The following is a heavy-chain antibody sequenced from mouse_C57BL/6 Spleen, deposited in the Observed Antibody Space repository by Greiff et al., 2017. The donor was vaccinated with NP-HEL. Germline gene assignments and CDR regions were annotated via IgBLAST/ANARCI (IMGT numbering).Heavy chain of an antibody. CDR2: IDPETGGT. Sequence: VQLQQSGAELVRPGASVTLSCKASGYTFTDYEMHWVKQTPVHGLEWIGAIDPETGGTAYNQKFKGKAILTADKSSSTAYMELRSLTSEDSAVDYCTRYGSSLYYFDYWGQGTTLTVSS. V-gene: IGHV1-15*01. D-gene: IGHD1-1*01. J-gene: IGHJ2*01. CDR1: GYTFTDYE. CDR3: TRYGSSLYYFDY.